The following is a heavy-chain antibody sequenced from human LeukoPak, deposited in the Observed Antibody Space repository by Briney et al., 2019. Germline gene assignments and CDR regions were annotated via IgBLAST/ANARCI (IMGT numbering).Heavy chain of an antibody. Sequence: SETLSLTCTVSGGSISSSSYYWGWIRQPPGKGLEWIGSIYYSGSTYYNPSLKSRVTISVDTSKNQFSLKLTSVTAADTAVYYCARHVTISGPYDASDIWGQGTMVTVSP. J-gene: IGHJ3*02. CDR1: GGSISSSSYY. CDR3: ARHVTISGPYDASDI. CDR2: IYYSGST. D-gene: IGHD5-24*01. V-gene: IGHV4-39*01.